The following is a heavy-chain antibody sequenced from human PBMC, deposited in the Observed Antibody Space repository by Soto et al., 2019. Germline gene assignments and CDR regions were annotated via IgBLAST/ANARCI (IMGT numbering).Heavy chain of an antibody. CDR1: GGSINSSSYY. D-gene: IGHD3-10*01. Sequence: PSETPSLRCTVSGGSINSSSYYWGWIRQPPGKGLEWIGSIYYSGSTYYNPSLKSRVTISVDTSKNQFSLKLSSVTAADTAVYYCARHSPSDWIGELLLFDYWGQGTLVTVSS. V-gene: IGHV4-39*01. CDR3: ARHSPSDWIGELLLFDY. CDR2: IYYSGST. J-gene: IGHJ4*02.